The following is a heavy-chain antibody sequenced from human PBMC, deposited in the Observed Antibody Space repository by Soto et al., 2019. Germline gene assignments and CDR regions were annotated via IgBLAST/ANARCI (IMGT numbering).Heavy chain of an antibody. Sequence: SVKVSCKASGGTFSSYAISWVRQAPGQGLEWMGGIIPIFGTANYAQKFQGRVTITADESTSTAYMELSSLRSEDTAVYYCASSFMVGKYSYPTGYRGQGTLVTVSS. CDR3: ASSFMVGKYSYPTGY. CDR1: GGTFSSYA. D-gene: IGHD5-18*01. CDR2: IIPIFGTA. J-gene: IGHJ4*02. V-gene: IGHV1-69*13.